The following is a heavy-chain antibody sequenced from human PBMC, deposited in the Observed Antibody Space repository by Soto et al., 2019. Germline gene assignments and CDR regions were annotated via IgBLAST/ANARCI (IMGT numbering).Heavy chain of an antibody. CDR1: GFTVASTY. V-gene: IGHV3-66*01. CDR3: ARGFCSSTSCYVFGDS. Sequence: GGSLRLSCAASGFTVASTYMNWVRQAPGKGLEWVSVIYSGDSTYYADSVKGRFTISRDNSKNTVSLQMNSLSAEDTAVYYCARGFCSSTSCYVFGDSWGQGTLVTVSS. CDR2: IYSGDST. D-gene: IGHD2-2*01. J-gene: IGHJ5*02.